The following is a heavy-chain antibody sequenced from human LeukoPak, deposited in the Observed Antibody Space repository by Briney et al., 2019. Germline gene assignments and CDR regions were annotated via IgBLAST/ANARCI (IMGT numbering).Heavy chain of an antibody. CDR1: GYTFTSYD. Sequence: ASVKVSCKASGYTFTSYDINWVRQATGQGLEWMGWMNPNSGNTGYAQKFQGRVTMTRDMSTSTVYMELSSLRSEDTAVYYCAREIPAAMGRSPYYYYYMDVWGKGTTVTVSS. D-gene: IGHD2-2*01. CDR3: AREIPAAMGRSPYYYYYMDV. V-gene: IGHV1-8*01. J-gene: IGHJ6*03. CDR2: MNPNSGNT.